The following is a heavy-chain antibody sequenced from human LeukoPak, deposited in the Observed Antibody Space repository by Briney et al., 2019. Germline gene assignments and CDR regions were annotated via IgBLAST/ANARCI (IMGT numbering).Heavy chain of an antibody. CDR1: GFTFSSYA. D-gene: IGHD3-10*01. Sequence: PAGSMRLSCAPSGFTFSSYAMSWVRQPPGKVLGWVSFISGGGGSTYYADSVKGRFTISRDNSKNTLYLQMNILRAEDTAVYYCARPRGSGSSYNGGFDYWGQGTLVTVSS. CDR3: ARPRGSGSSYNGGFDY. CDR2: ISGGGGST. V-gene: IGHV3-23*01. J-gene: IGHJ4*02.